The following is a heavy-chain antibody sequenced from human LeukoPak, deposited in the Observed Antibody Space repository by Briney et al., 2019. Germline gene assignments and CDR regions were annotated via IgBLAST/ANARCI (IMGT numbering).Heavy chain of an antibody. Sequence: ASVRVSCEASGYTFSDYDINWVRQGTGQGLEWMGWMNPNSGNTGFAQKFEGRVTISRNTSISTAYMEVSNLTSEDTAVYYCARVLGQRYARYNYYMDVWGKGTTVTVSS. J-gene: IGHJ6*03. D-gene: IGHD3-16*01. CDR2: MNPNSGNT. CDR3: ARVLGQRYARYNYYMDV. CDR1: GYTFSDYD. V-gene: IGHV1-8*01.